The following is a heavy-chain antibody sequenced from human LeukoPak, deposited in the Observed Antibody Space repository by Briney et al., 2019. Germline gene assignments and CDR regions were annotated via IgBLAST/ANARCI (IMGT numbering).Heavy chain of an antibody. CDR1: GGSISSYY. CDR2: IYYSGTT. Sequence: SETLSLTCTVSGGSISSYYWSWIRQPPGKGLEWIGYIYYSGTTNYSPSLKSRVTISVDTSKNQFSLKLSSVTAADTAVYYCARDREGVIGYWGQGTLVTVSS. D-gene: IGHD3-16*02. V-gene: IGHV4-59*01. J-gene: IGHJ4*02. CDR3: ARDREGVIGY.